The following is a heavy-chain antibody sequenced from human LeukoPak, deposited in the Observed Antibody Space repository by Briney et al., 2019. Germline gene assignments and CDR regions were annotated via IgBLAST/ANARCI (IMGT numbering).Heavy chain of an antibody. J-gene: IGHJ4*02. Sequence: PGGSLRLSCAASGFTFSSYTMSWVRQAPGTGLEWVSAIGGSGGDTYYADSVKGRFTISRDNAKNSLYLQMNSLRAEDTAVYYCARDVVRAVAGFIDYWGQGTLVTVSS. CDR3: ARDVVRAVAGFIDY. CDR1: GFTFSSYT. CDR2: IGGSGGDT. D-gene: IGHD6-19*01. V-gene: IGHV3-23*01.